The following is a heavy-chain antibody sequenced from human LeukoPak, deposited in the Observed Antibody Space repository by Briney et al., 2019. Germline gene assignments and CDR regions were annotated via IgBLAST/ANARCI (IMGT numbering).Heavy chain of an antibody. D-gene: IGHD4/OR15-4a*01. Sequence: GGSLRLSCAASGFTFSSYGMHWVRQAPGKGLEWVAVISYDVGKKYYADSVKGRFTISRDNSKNTLYLQMNSLRAEDTAVYYCAKDMELAPDFDYWGQGTLVSASS. CDR2: ISYDVGKK. J-gene: IGHJ4*02. CDR1: GFTFSSYG. CDR3: AKDMELAPDFDY. V-gene: IGHV3-30*18.